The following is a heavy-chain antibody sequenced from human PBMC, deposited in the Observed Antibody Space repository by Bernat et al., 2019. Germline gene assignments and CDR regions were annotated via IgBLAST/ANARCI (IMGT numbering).Heavy chain of an antibody. D-gene: IGHD6-6*01. CDR2: ISGSGGST. CDR1: GFTFSSYA. V-gene: IGHV3-23*01. Sequence: EVQVLESGGGLVQPGGSLRLSCAASGFTFSSYAMSWVRQAPGKGLEWVSAISGSGGSTYYADSVKGRFTISRDNSKNTLYLQMNSLRAEDTAVYYCSQDHTERGIAAQGFDPWGQGTLVTVSS. J-gene: IGHJ5*02. CDR3: SQDHTERGIAAQGFDP.